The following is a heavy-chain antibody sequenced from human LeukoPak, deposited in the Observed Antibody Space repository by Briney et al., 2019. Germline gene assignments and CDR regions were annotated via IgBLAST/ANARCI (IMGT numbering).Heavy chain of an antibody. CDR3: ARGDAYCSGDCFSD. V-gene: IGHV3-72*01. Sequence: PGGSLRLSCAASGFTFSYHNIYWIRQAPGKGLEGIGRSRSKVNRYTTDYAPSVRDRFTISRDESKSSVFLQMNSLKTEDTALYYCARGDAYCSGDCFSDWGQGTLVTVSA. CDR1: GFTFSYHN. D-gene: IGHD2-21*02. J-gene: IGHJ4*02. CDR2: SRSKVNRYTT.